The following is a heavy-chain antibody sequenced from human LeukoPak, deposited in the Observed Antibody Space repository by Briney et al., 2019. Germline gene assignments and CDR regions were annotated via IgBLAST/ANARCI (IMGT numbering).Heavy chain of an antibody. CDR1: GLPFSSYW. J-gene: IGHJ4*02. Sequence: GGSLRLSCAASGLPFSSYWMSWVRQAPGKGLEWVANIKEDGSEKNYMDSVKGRFTISRDNAKNSLYLQMNSLRAEDTAVYYCARGGGRHVEYWGQGNLVTVSS. D-gene: IGHD2/OR15-2a*01. CDR3: ARGGGRHVEY. V-gene: IGHV3-7*05. CDR2: IKEDGSEK.